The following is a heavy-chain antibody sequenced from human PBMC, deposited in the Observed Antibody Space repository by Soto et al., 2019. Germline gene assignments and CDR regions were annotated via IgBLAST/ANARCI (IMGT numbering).Heavy chain of an antibody. CDR3: ARPLYSYEDYYYYGMDV. CDR2: IIPILGIA. Sequence: SVKVSCKASGGTFSSYTISWVRQAPGQGLEWMGRIIPILGIANYAQKFQGRVTITADKSTSTAYMELSSLRSEDTAVYYCARPLYSYEDYYYYGMDVWGQGTTVTVSS. D-gene: IGHD5-18*01. J-gene: IGHJ6*02. V-gene: IGHV1-69*02. CDR1: GGTFSSYT.